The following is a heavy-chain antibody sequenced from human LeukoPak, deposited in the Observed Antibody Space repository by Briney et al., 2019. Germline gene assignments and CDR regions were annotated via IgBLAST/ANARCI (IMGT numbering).Heavy chain of an antibody. D-gene: IGHD3-16*01. CDR3: AVNWNYGIDY. CDR1: GGFISSYY. J-gene: IGHJ4*02. V-gene: IGHV4-59*01. CDR2: IYFSGGT. Sequence: PSETLSLTCNVSGGFISSYYWSWIRQSPGKGLEWIGYIYFSGGTDYNPSLKSRVTISVDTSKNQFFLNLRTVTAADTAVYYCAVNWNYGIDYWGRGTLVTVSS.